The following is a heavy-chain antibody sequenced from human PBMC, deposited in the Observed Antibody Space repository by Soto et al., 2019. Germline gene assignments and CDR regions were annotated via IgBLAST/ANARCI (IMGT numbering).Heavy chain of an antibody. D-gene: IGHD2-15*01. V-gene: IGHV3-11*01. CDR3: ASGVAASHFYYYYMDV. CDR1: GFTFSDYY. Sequence: QVQLVESGGGLVKPGGSLRLSCAASGFTFSDYYMSWIRQAPGKGLEWVSYISGSGSTIYYADSVKGRFTISRDNAKNSLHLQMNSLRAEDTAVYNCASGVAASHFYYYYMDVWGKGTTVTVSS. J-gene: IGHJ6*03. CDR2: ISGSGSTI.